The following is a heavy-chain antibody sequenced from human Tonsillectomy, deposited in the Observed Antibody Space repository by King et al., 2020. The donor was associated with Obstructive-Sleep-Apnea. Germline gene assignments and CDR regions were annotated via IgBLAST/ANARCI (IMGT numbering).Heavy chain of an antibody. CDR3: ARGTTRGVIISPVDY. CDR2: INHSGST. Sequence: VQLQQWGAGLLKPSETLSLTCAVYGGSFSGYYWSWIRQPPGKGLEWIGEINHSGSTNHNPSLKSRVTISVDTSKNQFSLKLSSVTAADTAVYYCARGTTRGVIISPVDYWGQGTLVTVSS. CDR1: GGSFSGYY. V-gene: IGHV4-34*01. J-gene: IGHJ4*02. D-gene: IGHD3-10*01.